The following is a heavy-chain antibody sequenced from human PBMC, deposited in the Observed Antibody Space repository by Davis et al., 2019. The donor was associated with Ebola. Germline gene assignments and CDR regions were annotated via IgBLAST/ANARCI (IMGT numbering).Heavy chain of an antibody. CDR3: ARRDYGDYGAF. J-gene: IGHJ4*02. Sequence: AASVKVSCEASGYTFTSYGISWVRQAPGQGLEWMGWISAFSGNTNYAQKLQGRVTMTTDTSTSTAYMELRSLRSDDTAGYYCARRDYGDYGAFWGQGTLVTVSS. D-gene: IGHD4-17*01. CDR1: GYTFTSYG. CDR2: ISAFSGNT. V-gene: IGHV1-18*01.